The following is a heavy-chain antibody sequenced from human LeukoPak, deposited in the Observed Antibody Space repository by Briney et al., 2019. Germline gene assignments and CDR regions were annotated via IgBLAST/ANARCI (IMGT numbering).Heavy chain of an antibody. D-gene: IGHD5-18*01. V-gene: IGHV4-34*01. CDR1: GGSFSGYY. CDR2: INHSGST. Sequence: SETLSLTCAVYGGSFSGYYWSWIRQPPGKGLEWIGEINHSGSTNYNPSLKSRVTISVDTSKNQFSLKLSSVTAADTAVYYCARGNARGYSYRHRIQPHAFDIWGQGTMVTVSS. J-gene: IGHJ3*02. CDR3: ARGNARGYSYRHRIQPHAFDI.